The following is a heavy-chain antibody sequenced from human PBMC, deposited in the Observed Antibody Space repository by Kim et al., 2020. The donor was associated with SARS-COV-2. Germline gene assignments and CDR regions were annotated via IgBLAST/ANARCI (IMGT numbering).Heavy chain of an antibody. CDR2: ISGSGGST. CDR1: GFTFSSYA. Sequence: GGSLRLSCAASGFTFSSYAMSWVRQAPGKGLEWVSAISGSGGSTYYADSVKGRFTISRDNSKNTLYLQMNSLRAEDTAVYYCAKDSTLLGRIYYYGMDVWGQGTTVTVSS. D-gene: IGHD3-10*01. CDR3: AKDSTLLGRIYYYGMDV. J-gene: IGHJ6*02. V-gene: IGHV3-23*01.